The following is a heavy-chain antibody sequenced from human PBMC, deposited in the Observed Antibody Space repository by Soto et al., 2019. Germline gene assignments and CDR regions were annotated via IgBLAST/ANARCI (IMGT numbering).Heavy chain of an antibody. V-gene: IGHV1-18*01. CDR1: GYTFTDYA. D-gene: IGHD6-13*01. J-gene: IGHJ6*02. Sequence: QVQLVQSGAEVKKPGASVKVSCKASGYTFTDYAIIWVRQAPGQGLEWMGWISVYNDNTNYARKLQGRVTMTTDTSTRTAYMELRSLRSDDTAVYYCARGLGAGTFSFSRGMDVWGQGTTVTVSS. CDR2: ISVYNDNT. CDR3: ARGLGAGTFSFSRGMDV.